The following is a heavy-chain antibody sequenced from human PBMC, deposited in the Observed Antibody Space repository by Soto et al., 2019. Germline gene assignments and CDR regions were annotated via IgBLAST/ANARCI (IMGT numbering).Heavy chain of an antibody. J-gene: IGHJ6*02. CDR3: ARHGYGSLHGLVDV. V-gene: IGHV4-59*08. CDR2: ISYSGAS. D-gene: IGHD1-26*01. Sequence: QVQLQESGPGLVKPSETLSLTCTVSGGSITNYYCSWFRQPPGKGLEWISYISYSGASAYNLSLTRRVTMSMDTSKAQFSLMLESVTATDTAVYYCARHGYGSLHGLVDVWGQGTTVIVSS. CDR1: GGSITNYY.